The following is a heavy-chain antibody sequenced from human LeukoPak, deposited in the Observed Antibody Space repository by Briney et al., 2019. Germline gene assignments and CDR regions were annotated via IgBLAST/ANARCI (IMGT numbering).Heavy chain of an antibody. CDR2: ISSSSSYI. CDR1: GFTFSSYS. J-gene: IGHJ4*02. Sequence: GGSLRLSCAASGFTFSSYSMNWVRQAPGKGLEWVSSISSSSSYIYYADSVKGRFTISRDNAKNSLYLQMNSLRAEDTAVYYCAISSGGAAPSYFDYWGQGTLVTVSS. D-gene: IGHD2/OR15-2a*01. V-gene: IGHV3-21*01. CDR3: AISSGGAAPSYFDY.